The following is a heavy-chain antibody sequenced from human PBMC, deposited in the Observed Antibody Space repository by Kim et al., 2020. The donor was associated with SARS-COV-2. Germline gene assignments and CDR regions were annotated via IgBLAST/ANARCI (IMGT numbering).Heavy chain of an antibody. D-gene: IGHD3-22*01. J-gene: IGHJ4*02. CDR2: ISGSGGST. Sequence: WGSLRLSCAASGFTFSSYAMSWVRQAPGKGLEWVSAISGSGGSTYYADSVKGRFTISRDNSKNTLYLQMNSLRAEDTAVYYCAKPPRYDSSGYFPGYFDYWGQGTLVTVSA. CDR1: GFTFSSYA. CDR3: AKPPRYDSSGYFPGYFDY. V-gene: IGHV3-23*01.